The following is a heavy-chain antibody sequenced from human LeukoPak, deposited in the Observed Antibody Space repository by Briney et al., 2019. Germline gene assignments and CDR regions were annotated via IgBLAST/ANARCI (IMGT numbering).Heavy chain of an antibody. CDR3: ARAHADYGDYEDY. J-gene: IGHJ4*02. CDR1: GFTFSSYA. CDR2: ISSSGSYI. V-gene: IGHV3-21*01. Sequence: GGSLRLSCAASGFTFSSYAMSWIRQAPGKGLEWVSSISSSGSYIYYADSVKGRFTISRDNAKNSLYPQMNGLRAEDTAVYYCARAHADYGDYEDYWGQGTLVTVSS. D-gene: IGHD4-17*01.